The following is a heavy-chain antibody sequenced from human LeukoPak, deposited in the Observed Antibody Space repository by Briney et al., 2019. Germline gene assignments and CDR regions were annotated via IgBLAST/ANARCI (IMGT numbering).Heavy chain of an antibody. Sequence: GGSLRLSCAASGLTLSRNWMNWVRQAPGKGLEWVANIKQDGSAKYYANSVKGRFTISRDDAKNSLYLEMNSLRAEDTAVYYCAGGGGWVFDFWGQETLVTVSS. CDR2: IKQDGSAK. D-gene: IGHD6-19*01. J-gene: IGHJ4*02. CDR3: AGGGGWVFDF. CDR1: GLTLSRNW. V-gene: IGHV3-7*04.